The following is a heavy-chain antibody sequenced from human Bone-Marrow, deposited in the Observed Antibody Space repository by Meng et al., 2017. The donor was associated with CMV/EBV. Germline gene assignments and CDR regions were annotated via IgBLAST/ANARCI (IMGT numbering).Heavy chain of an antibody. J-gene: IGHJ4*02. CDR1: GYSISSGYF. CDR3: ARMGARGGNSLIDY. D-gene: IGHD4-23*01. V-gene: IGHV4-38-2*02. CDR2: IYHNGNT. Sequence: ESLKISCTVSGYSISSGYFWGWIRQPPGKGLEWIGTIYHNGNTYYHPSLKSRVTISADSPNNYFSLKLTSMTAADTALYFCARMGARGGNSLIDYWGQGTRVTVSS.